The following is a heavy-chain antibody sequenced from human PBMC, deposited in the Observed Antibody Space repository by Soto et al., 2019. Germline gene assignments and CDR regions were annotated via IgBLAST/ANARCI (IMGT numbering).Heavy chain of an antibody. J-gene: IGHJ4*02. Sequence: QPGGSLRLSCAASGFTFSNYAMHWVHLAPGKGLEWVAVISYDGSSKYYADSVKGRFTISRDNSKNTLYLQMNSLRAEDTAVYYCAGNDCSSTSCYDWGQGTLVTVSS. V-gene: IGHV3-30-3*01. CDR2: ISYDGSSK. CDR1: GFTFSNYA. CDR3: AGNDCSSTSCYD. D-gene: IGHD2-2*01.